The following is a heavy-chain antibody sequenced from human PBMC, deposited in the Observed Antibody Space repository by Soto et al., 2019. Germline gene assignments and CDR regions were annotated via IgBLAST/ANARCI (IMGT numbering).Heavy chain of an antibody. J-gene: IGHJ6*01. Sequence: GSVKVCFKASGYPFTGYYMNWVRQAPGQGLEWVASIKPTSECTTYSHKFHVRVTMTRETSRSTAYMDLSRLRSYDTAVYYCARANGERLRSLSYYYGMDVWGHGTTVTVSS. CDR1: GYPFTGYY. CDR3: ARANGERLRSLSYYYGMDV. D-gene: IGHD6-25*01. V-gene: IGHV1-2*07. CDR2: IKPTSECT.